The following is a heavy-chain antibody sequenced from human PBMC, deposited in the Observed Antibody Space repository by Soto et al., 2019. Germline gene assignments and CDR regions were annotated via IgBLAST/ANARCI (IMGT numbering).Heavy chain of an antibody. J-gene: IGHJ4*02. CDR3: ARTTAVPNTLRSRYFFDY. CDR2: VYYSGTT. V-gene: IGHV4-61*01. D-gene: IGHD4-17*01. CDR1: GGSVSDKTYY. Sequence: SETLSLTCSVSGGSVSDKTYYWSWIRQPPGKRLEWIGYVYYSGTTNYNPSLKSRVTISVDLSKNRFSLRLSSVTTADTALYYCARTTAVPNTLRSRYFFDYWGKGTLVTVSS.